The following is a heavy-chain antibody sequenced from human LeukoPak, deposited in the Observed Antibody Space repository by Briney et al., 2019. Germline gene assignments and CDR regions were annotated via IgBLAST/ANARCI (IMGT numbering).Heavy chain of an antibody. CDR3: ARGLFGARRYYYYYMDV. J-gene: IGHJ6*03. CDR2: ISAYNGNT. D-gene: IGHD1-26*01. Sequence: GASVKVSCKASGYTFTSYYMHWVRQAPGQGLEWRGWISAYNGNTNYAQKLQGRVTMTTDTSTSTAYMELRSLRSDDTAVYYCARGLFGARRYYYYYMDVWGKGTTVTVSS. V-gene: IGHV1-18*04. CDR1: GYTFTSYY.